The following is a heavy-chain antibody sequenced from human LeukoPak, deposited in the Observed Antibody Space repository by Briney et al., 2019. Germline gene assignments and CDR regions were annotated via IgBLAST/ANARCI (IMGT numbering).Heavy chain of an antibody. Sequence: GGSLRLSCAASGFTFSSYAMHWVRQAPGKGLEWVAVISYDGSNKYYADSVKGRFTISRDNSKNTLYLQMNSLRAEDTAVYYCARDRTMVRGVMGSLDYWGQGTLVTVSS. V-gene: IGHV3-30-3*01. CDR3: ARDRTMVRGVMGSLDY. D-gene: IGHD3-10*01. CDR1: GFTFSSYA. CDR2: ISYDGSNK. J-gene: IGHJ4*02.